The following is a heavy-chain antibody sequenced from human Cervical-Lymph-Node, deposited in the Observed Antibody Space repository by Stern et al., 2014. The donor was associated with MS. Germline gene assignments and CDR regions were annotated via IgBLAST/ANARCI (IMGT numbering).Heavy chain of an antibody. CDR3: ARWGSTVTFKTFDF. CDR1: GDSISGYY. J-gene: IGHJ4*02. Sequence: VQLVESGPGLVKPSETLSLTCAVSGDSISGYYWNWIRQSPGKGLEWVGYIYYSGSTNFNPSLKSRISMSVDTSKKQFPLKLNSVAAADTALYYCARWGSTVTFKTFDFWGQGTLVTVSS. D-gene: IGHD4-17*01. V-gene: IGHV4-59*01. CDR2: IYYSGST.